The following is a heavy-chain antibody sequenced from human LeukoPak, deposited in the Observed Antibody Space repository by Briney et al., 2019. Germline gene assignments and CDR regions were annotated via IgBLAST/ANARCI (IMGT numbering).Heavy chain of an antibody. D-gene: IGHD6-13*01. J-gene: IGHJ2*01. CDR2: ISYDGSNK. CDR3: ARSFGYSSSPLGRWYFDL. Sequence: GRSLRLSCAASGFTFSSYAMHWVRQAPGKGLEWVAVISYDGSNKYYANSVKGRFTICRDNSKNTLYLQMNSLRAEDTAVYYCARSFGYSSSPLGRWYFDLWGRGTLVTVSS. V-gene: IGHV3-30-3*01. CDR1: GFTFSSYA.